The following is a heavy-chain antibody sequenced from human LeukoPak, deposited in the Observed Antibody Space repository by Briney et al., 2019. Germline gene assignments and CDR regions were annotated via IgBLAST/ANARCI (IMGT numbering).Heavy chain of an antibody. D-gene: IGHD4-23*01. J-gene: IGHJ4*02. CDR3: ARYPRDGGYLDY. CDR1: GFTFSDCE. Sequence: PGGSLRLSCAASGFTFSDCEMNWVRQAPGKGLEWISYISFRGSTIYYADSVKGRFTISRDNAKNSLFLLMNSLRAEDTAVYYCARYPRDGGYLDYWGQGTLVTVSS. CDR2: ISFRGSTI. V-gene: IGHV3-48*03.